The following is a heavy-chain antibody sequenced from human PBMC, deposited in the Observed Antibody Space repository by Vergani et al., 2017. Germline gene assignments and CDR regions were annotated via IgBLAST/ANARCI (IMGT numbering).Heavy chain of an antibody. J-gene: IGHJ4*02. D-gene: IGHD3-22*01. CDR1: GGTFSSYT. CDR2: IIPILGIA. V-gene: IGHV1-69*02. Sequence: QVQLVQSGAEVKKPGSSVKVSCKASGGTFSSYTISWVRQAPGQGLEWMGRIIPILGIANYAQKFQGRVTITADKSTSTAYMELRSLRSEDTAVYYCARXAEYYYDSSPFDYWGQGTLVTVSS. CDR3: ARXAEYYYDSSPFDY.